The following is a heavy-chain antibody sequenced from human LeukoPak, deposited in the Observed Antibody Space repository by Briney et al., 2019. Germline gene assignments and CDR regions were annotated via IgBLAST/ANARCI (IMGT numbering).Heavy chain of an antibody. CDR2: INPNSGGT. Sequence: ASVKVSCKASGYTFTGYYMHWVRQAPGQGLEWMGWINPNSGGTNYAQKFQGRFTMTRDTSISTAYMELSRLRSDDTAVYYCARDVGQQLVPDAFDIWGQGTMVTVSS. V-gene: IGHV1-2*02. D-gene: IGHD6-6*01. CDR1: GYTFTGYY. J-gene: IGHJ3*02. CDR3: ARDVGQQLVPDAFDI.